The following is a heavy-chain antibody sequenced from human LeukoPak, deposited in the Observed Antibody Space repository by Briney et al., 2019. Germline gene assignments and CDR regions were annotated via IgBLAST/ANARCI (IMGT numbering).Heavy chain of an antibody. CDR2: IYSGTTA. J-gene: IGHJ3*02. CDR3: ARLGQGLDRGVQNAFDI. V-gene: IGHV3-53*01. CDR1: GFTVSNNY. Sequence: GGSLRLSCSASGFTVSNNYMTWVRQAPGKGLEWVSVIYSGTTAYYAGSVKGRFTISRDNSKNTLYLQMNSLRPDDTAVYYCARLGQGLDRGVQNAFDIWGHGTMGIVSS. D-gene: IGHD3-10*01.